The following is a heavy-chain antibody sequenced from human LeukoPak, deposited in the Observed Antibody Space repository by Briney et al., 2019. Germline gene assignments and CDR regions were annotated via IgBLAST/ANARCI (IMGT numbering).Heavy chain of an antibody. Sequence: GGSLRLSCAASGFTFSTYWMHWVRQAPGEGLVWVSRINSDGSTTDYADSVKGRFTISRDNAKSTLYLQMNSLRAEDTAVYYCARDLQGGYSGYVLGYWGQGTLVTVSS. CDR1: GFTFSTYW. CDR3: ARDLQGGYSGYVLGY. CDR2: INSDGSTT. J-gene: IGHJ4*02. D-gene: IGHD5-12*01. V-gene: IGHV3-74*01.